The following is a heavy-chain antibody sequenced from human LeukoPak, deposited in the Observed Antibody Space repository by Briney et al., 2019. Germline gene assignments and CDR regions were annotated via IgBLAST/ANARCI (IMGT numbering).Heavy chain of an antibody. CDR1: GFTFSTYW. J-gene: IGHJ3*02. CDR3: ATEPNYYDSSGTSPGAFDI. CDR2: ISGSGGST. V-gene: IGHV3-23*01. D-gene: IGHD3-22*01. Sequence: GGSLRLSCAASGFTFSTYWMSWVRQAPGKGLEWVSAISGSGGSTYYADSVKGRFTISRDNSKNTLYLQMNSLRAEDTAVYYCATEPNYYDSSGTSPGAFDIWGQGTMVTVSS.